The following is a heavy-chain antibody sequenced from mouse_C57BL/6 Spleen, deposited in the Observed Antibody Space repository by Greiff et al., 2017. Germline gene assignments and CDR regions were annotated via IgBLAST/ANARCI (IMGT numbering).Heavy chain of an antibody. Sequence: QVHVKQSGAELAKPGASVKLSCKASGYTFTSYWMHWVKQRPGQGLEWIGYINPSSGYTKYNQKFKDKATLTADKSSSTAYMQLSSLTYEDSAVYYCARGSAQAYFDDWGQGTTLTVSS. CDR3: ARGSAQAYFDD. D-gene: IGHD3-2*02. V-gene: IGHV1-7*01. CDR2: INPSSGYT. J-gene: IGHJ2*01. CDR1: GYTFTSYW.